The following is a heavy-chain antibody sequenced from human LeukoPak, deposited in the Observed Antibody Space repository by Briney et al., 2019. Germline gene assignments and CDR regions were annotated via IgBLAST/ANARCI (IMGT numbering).Heavy chain of an antibody. Sequence: SVKVSCKASGGTFSSYAISWVRQAPGQGVEWMGRIIPIFGTANYAQKFQGRVTITTNESTSTAYMELSSLRSEDTAVYYCATSVVDNYYYYYYMDVWGKGTTVTVSS. J-gene: IGHJ6*03. CDR2: IIPIFGTA. CDR1: GGTFSSYA. D-gene: IGHD2-15*01. V-gene: IGHV1-69*05. CDR3: ATSVVDNYYYYYYMDV.